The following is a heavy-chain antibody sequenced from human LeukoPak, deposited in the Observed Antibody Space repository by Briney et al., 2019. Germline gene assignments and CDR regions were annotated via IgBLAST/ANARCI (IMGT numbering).Heavy chain of an antibody. V-gene: IGHV3-21*01. CDR3: ARGDSSGYYSHFDY. D-gene: IGHD3-22*01. CDR2: ISTSSTYI. J-gene: IGHJ4*02. Sequence: GGSLRLSCAASGFTFSSYNMNWVRQAPGKGLEWVSSISTSSTYIYYADSVKGRFTISRDNAKNTLYLQMNSLRAEDTAVYYCARGDSSGYYSHFDYWGQGTLVTVSS. CDR1: GFTFSSYN.